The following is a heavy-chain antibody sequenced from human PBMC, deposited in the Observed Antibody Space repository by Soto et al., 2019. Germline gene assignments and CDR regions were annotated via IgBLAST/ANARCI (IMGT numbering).Heavy chain of an antibody. V-gene: IGHV6-1*01. CDR2: TYYRSKWYN. CDR1: GDSVSSNSAA. D-gene: IGHD5-12*01. CDR3: ARDRGDGYNLGGYYFDY. J-gene: IGHJ4*02. Sequence: SQTLSLPCAISGDSVSSNSAAWNWIRQSPSRGLEWLGRTYYRSKWYNDYAVSVKSRITINPDTSKNQFSLQLNSVTPEDTAVYYCARDRGDGYNLGGYYFDYWGQGTLVTVSS.